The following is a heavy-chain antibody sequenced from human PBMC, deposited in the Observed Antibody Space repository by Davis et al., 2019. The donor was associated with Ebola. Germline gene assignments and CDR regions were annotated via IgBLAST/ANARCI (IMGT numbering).Heavy chain of an antibody. J-gene: IGHJ6*02. V-gene: IGHV4-59*01. CDR3: ARDVSV. CDR1: GFTFSSYW. Sequence: ESLKISCAASGFTFSSYWMSWVRQAPGKGLEWIGYIYYSGSTNYNPSLKSRVTISVDTSKNQFSLKLSSVTAADTAVYYCARDVSVWGQGTTVTVSS. CDR2: IYYSGST.